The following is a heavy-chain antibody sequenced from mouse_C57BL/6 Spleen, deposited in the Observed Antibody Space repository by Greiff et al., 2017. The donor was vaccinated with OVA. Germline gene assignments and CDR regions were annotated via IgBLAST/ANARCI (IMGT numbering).Heavy chain of an antibody. Sequence: VQLKQSGPELVKPGASVKISCKASGYAFSSSWMNWVKQRPGKGLDWIGLIYPGDVDTNYNGKFNGQDTLTADKSSSTAYRQLSSLTSEDSAVYFCTNDYDERDFDYWGQGTTLTVSS. J-gene: IGHJ2*01. V-gene: IGHV1-82*01. CDR2: IYPGDVDT. D-gene: IGHD2-4*01. CDR1: GYAFSSSW. CDR3: TNDYDERDFDY.